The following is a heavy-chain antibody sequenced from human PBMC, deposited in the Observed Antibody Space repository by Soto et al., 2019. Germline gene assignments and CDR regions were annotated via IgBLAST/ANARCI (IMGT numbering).Heavy chain of an antibody. Sequence: ASVKVSCQASGYSLSGYYLHWVRQAPGQGPEWMGWINPNSGGTNYVQKFQGRVTMTRDTSIITVYWELSRLRSDDTAVYYCARGWGIAAPGPNWFDPWGQGTLVTVSS. D-gene: IGHD6-13*01. CDR3: ARGWGIAAPGPNWFDP. CDR2: INPNSGGT. V-gene: IGHV1-2*02. CDR1: GYSLSGYY. J-gene: IGHJ5*02.